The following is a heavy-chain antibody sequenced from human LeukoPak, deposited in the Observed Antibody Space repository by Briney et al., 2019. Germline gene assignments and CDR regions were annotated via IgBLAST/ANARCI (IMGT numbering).Heavy chain of an antibody. D-gene: IGHD2-2*01. CDR3: AKVHPNYCSSTSCYPGAFDI. Sequence: PGGSLRLSCAASGFTFSSYAMSWVRQAPGKGLEWVSAITGSGGSTYYAKSVKGRFTVSRDNSKNTVYLQMNSLRAEDTAVYYCAKVHPNYCSSTSCYPGAFDIWGQGTMVTVSS. V-gene: IGHV3-23*01. J-gene: IGHJ3*02. CDR2: ITGSGGST. CDR1: GFTFSSYA.